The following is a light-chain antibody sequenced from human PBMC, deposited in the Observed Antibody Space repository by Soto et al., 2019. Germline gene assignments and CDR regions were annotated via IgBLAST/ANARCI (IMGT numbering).Light chain of an antibody. CDR3: QQNDNLPLT. CDR1: QDIKNY. CDR2: DAS. J-gene: IGKJ4*01. V-gene: IGKV1-33*01. Sequence: DIQMTQSPSSLSASVGDRVTITCQARQDIKNYLNWYQQKSGKAPKLLIYDASDLETGVPSRFSGSGSGPDFTFTINSLQPEDIATYYFQQNDNLPLTFGGGTKVESK.